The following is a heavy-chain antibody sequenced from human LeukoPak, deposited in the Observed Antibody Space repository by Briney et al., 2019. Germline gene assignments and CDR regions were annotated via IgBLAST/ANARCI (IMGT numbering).Heavy chain of an antibody. Sequence: ASVKVSCKASGGTFSSYAISWVRQAPGQGLEWMGWINPNSGGTNYAQKFQGRVTMTRDTSISTAYMELSRLRSDDTAVYYCARDSSSSWYEGFDPWGQGTLVTVSS. CDR1: GGTFSSYA. J-gene: IGHJ5*02. V-gene: IGHV1-2*02. CDR3: ARDSSSSWYEGFDP. D-gene: IGHD6-13*01. CDR2: INPNSGGT.